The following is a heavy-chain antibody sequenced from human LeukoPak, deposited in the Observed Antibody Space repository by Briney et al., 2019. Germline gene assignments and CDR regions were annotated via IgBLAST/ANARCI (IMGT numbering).Heavy chain of an antibody. CDR1: GFTFSNYG. Sequence: PGRSLRLSCAASGFTFSNYGMHWVRQAPGKGLEWVALIRYDGSKKVYADSVKGRFTISRDNSKNTLYLQMNSLRAEDTAMYYCVRTGDTERFDYWGQGTLVTVSS. CDR2: IRYDGSKK. D-gene: IGHD1-1*01. J-gene: IGHJ4*02. CDR3: VRTGDTERFDY. V-gene: IGHV3-33*01.